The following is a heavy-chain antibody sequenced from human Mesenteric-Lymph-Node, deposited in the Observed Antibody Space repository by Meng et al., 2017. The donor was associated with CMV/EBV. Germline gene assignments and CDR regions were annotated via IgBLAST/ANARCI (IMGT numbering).Heavy chain of an antibody. CDR3: ARHQRWLKSEGGFNY. D-gene: IGHD4-23*01. CDR1: GGSFSGYY. Sequence: GQRQQWGAGLLKPSETLSLTCAVYGGSFSGYYWSWIRQPPGKGLEWIGEINHSGSTNYNPSLKSRVTISVDTSKNQFSLKLSSVTAADTAVYYCARHQRWLKSEGGFNYWGQGTLVTVSS. V-gene: IGHV4-34*01. J-gene: IGHJ4*02. CDR2: INHSGST.